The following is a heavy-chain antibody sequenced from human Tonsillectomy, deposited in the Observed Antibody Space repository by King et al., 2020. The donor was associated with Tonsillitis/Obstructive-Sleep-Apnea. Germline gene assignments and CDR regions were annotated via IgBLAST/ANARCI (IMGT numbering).Heavy chain of an antibody. CDR1: GYSFSSYW. Sequence: VQLVQSGAEVKKPGESLRTSCKGSGYSFSSYWINWVRQMPGKGLEWMGRIDPTDSHTNYSPSFQGHVTISVDKSISTAYLQWSSLKASDTAMYYCARHVIAAADGPPGLDVWGQGTTVTVFS. D-gene: IGHD6-13*01. V-gene: IGHV5-10-1*03. CDR3: ARHVIAAADGPPGLDV. CDR2: IDPTDSHT. J-gene: IGHJ6*02.